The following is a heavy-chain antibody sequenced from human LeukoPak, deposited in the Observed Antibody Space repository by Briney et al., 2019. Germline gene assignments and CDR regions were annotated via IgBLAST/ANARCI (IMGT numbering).Heavy chain of an antibody. CDR3: ARERGDWSSSWYVQTPPDY. V-gene: IGHV3-74*01. J-gene: IGHJ4*02. D-gene: IGHD6-13*01. Sequence: PGRSLRLSCAASGFTFSSCWMHWVRQAPGKGLVWVSRINSDGSSTSYADSVKGRFTISRDNAKNTLYLQMNSLRAEDTAVYYCARERGDWSSSWYVQTPPDYWGQGTLVTVSS. CDR1: GFTFSSCW. CDR2: INSDGSST.